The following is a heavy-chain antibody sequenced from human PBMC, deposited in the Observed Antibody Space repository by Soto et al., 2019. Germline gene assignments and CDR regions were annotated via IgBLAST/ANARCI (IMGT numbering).Heavy chain of an antibody. Sequence: QVQLVESGGGVVQPGRSLRLSCAASGFTFSSYAMHWVRQAPGKGLEWVAVISYDGSNKYYADSVKGRFTISRDNSKNTLYLQMNSLRAEDTAVYYCARGGEWLRDHPTWYFDLCGRGPLVTVSS. CDR2: ISYDGSNK. CDR1: GFTFSSYA. CDR3: ARGGEWLRDHPTWYFDL. J-gene: IGHJ2*01. V-gene: IGHV3-30-3*01. D-gene: IGHD5-12*01.